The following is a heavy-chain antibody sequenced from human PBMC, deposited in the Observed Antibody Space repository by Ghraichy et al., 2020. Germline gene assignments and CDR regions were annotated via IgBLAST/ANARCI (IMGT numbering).Heavy chain of an antibody. CDR1: GGTFSSYA. CDR2: IIPIFGTA. V-gene: IGHV1-69*13. Sequence: SVKVSCKASGGTFSSYAISWVRQAPGQGLEWMGGIIPIFGTANYAQKFQGRVTITADESTSTAYMELSSLRSEDTAVYYCARDASRDRRISDYWGQGTLVTVSS. D-gene: IGHD1-14*01. J-gene: IGHJ4*02. CDR3: ARDASRDRRISDY.